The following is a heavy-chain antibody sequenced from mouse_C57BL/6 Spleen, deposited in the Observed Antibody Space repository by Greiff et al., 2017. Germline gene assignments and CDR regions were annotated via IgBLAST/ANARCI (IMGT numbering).Heavy chain of an antibody. J-gene: IGHJ3*01. CDR1: GFSLTSYG. V-gene: IGHV2-2*01. CDR3: ARNPWFAY. Sequence: QVQLQQSGPGLVQPSQSLSITCKVSGFSLTSYGVHWVSQSPGKGLEWLGVIWSGGSTDYNAAFISRLSISKDNSKSQVFFTMNSLQADDTAIYYCARNPWFAYWAQGTLVTVSA. CDR2: IWSGGST.